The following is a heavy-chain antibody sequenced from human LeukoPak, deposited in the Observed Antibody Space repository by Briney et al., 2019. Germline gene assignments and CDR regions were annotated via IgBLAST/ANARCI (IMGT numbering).Heavy chain of an antibody. J-gene: IGHJ4*02. V-gene: IGHV4-39*01. CDR3: ARRDYFDS. CDR1: GVSLSSGSYY. Sequence: PSETLSLTCTVSGVSLSSGSYYWAWVRQPPGAGLEWIGSMHYTGSTYYNPSLKTRVTISVDTSKNQLSLKLRSVTAADTAVYYCARRDYFDSWGRGTLVTVSS. CDR2: MHYTGST.